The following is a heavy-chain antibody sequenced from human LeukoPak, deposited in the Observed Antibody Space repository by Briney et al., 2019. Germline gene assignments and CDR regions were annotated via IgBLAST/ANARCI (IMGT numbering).Heavy chain of an antibody. CDR3: ARVSADYVWGSYRYTEIFDY. J-gene: IGHJ4*02. CDR1: GGSISSSSYY. V-gene: IGHV4-39*07. D-gene: IGHD3-16*02. Sequence: SETLSLTCTVSGGSISSSSYYWGWIRQPPGKGLEWIGSIYYSGSTYYNPSLKSRVTISVDTSKNQFSLKLSSVTAADTAVYYCARVSADYVWGSYRYTEIFDYWGQGTLVTVSS. CDR2: IYYSGST.